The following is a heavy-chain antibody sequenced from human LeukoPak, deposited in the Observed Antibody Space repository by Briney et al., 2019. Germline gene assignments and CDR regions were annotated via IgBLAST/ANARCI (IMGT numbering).Heavy chain of an antibody. D-gene: IGHD6-19*01. Sequence: PGGSLRLSCAASGFTFSSNWMHWVRQAPGKGLVWVSRIISNENSATYADSVKGRFTISRDNAKNSLYLQMNSLRAEDTALYYCAKDMAVKNQGAFDIWGQGTMVTVSS. CDR1: GFTFSSNW. V-gene: IGHV3-74*01. CDR3: AKDMAVKNQGAFDI. J-gene: IGHJ3*02. CDR2: IISNENSA.